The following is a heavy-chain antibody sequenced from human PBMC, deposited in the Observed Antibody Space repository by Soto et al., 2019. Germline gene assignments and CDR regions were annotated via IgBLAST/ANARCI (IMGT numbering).Heavy chain of an antibody. Sequence: PGGSLRLSCAASGFTFSSYEMIWVRQAPGKGLEGISYISRSGGTTYYADSVKGRFTISRDNAQNSLYLEMNSLRAEDTAVYYCARESEDLTSNFDYWGQGTLVTVSS. CDR3: ARESEDLTSNFDY. V-gene: IGHV3-48*03. CDR1: GFTFSSYE. CDR2: ISRSGGTT. J-gene: IGHJ4*02.